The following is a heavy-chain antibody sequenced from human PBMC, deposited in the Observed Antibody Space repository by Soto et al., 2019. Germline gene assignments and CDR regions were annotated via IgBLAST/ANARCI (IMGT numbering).Heavy chain of an antibody. CDR3: ARLGYFDNSGYSYFDS. V-gene: IGHV3-53*01. CDR2: LNNGETS. D-gene: IGHD3-22*01. Sequence: PGGSLRLSCGVSGFIVSRSYMTWVRQAPGKGLEWVSSLNNGETSYYADSVKGRFTISRDNSENTLSLQMNSLRAEDTAVYYCARLGYFDNSGYSYFDSWGHGTLVTVSS. J-gene: IGHJ5*01. CDR1: GFIVSRSY.